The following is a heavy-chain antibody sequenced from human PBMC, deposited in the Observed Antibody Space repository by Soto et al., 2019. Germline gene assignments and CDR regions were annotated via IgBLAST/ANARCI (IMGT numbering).Heavy chain of an antibody. CDR1: GFSFSSFA. Sequence: EVQLLESGGGLVQPGGSLRLSCRASGFSFSSFAMTWVRQAPGKGLEWVSSIGGSGVITYYADSVKGRFTISRDNSRNTLVLHMDSLRADDTALYHCGKEPIGDYVGALDSWGQGTLVTV. D-gene: IGHD4-17*01. CDR3: GKEPIGDYVGALDS. J-gene: IGHJ4*02. V-gene: IGHV3-23*01. CDR2: IGGSGVIT.